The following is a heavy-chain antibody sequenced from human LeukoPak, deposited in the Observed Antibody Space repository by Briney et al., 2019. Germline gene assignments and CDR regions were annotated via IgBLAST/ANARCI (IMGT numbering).Heavy chain of an antibody. CDR2: IYNGGST. D-gene: IGHD2-15*01. V-gene: IGHV3-66*02. CDR3: ARLTPTPYSKHDAFDI. J-gene: IGHJ3*02. CDR1: GFTISSNY. Sequence: PGGSLRLSCAASGFTISSNYMSWVRQAPGKGLEWVSVIYNGGSTYYADSVKGRFTISRDNSKNTLYLQMNSLRAEDTAVYYCARLTPTPYSKHDAFDIWGQGTMVTVSS.